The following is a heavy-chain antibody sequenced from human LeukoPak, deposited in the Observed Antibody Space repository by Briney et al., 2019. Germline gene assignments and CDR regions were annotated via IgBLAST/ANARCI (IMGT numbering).Heavy chain of an antibody. D-gene: IGHD3-16*01. CDR2: INHSGST. Sequence: PSETLSLTCAVYGGSFSGYYWSWIRQPPGKGLEWIGEINHSGSTNYNPSLKSRVTISVDTSKNQFSLKLSSVTAADTAVYYCARRGGIITNFDYWGQGTLVTVSS. V-gene: IGHV4-34*01. CDR3: ARRGGIITNFDY. J-gene: IGHJ4*02. CDR1: GGSFSGYY.